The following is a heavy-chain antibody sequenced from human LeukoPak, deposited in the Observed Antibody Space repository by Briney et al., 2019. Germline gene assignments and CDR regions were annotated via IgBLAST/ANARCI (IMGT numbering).Heavy chain of an antibody. D-gene: IGHD6-19*01. CDR1: GFTFSSYA. J-gene: IGHJ4*02. Sequence: GGSLRLSCAASGFTFSSYAMSWVRQAPGKGLEWVSAISGSGGSTYYADSVKGRFTISRDNAKNSLYLQMNSLRAEDTAVYYCARDASGWLLDYWGQGTLVTVSS. V-gene: IGHV3-23*01. CDR2: ISGSGGST. CDR3: ARDASGWLLDY.